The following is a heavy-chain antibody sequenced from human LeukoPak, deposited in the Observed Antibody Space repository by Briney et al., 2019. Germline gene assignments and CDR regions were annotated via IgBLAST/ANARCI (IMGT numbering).Heavy chain of an antibody. CDR1: GYSFTDYW. CDR3: ASFSDGKDSDFDH. CDR2: IYPGNSRT. J-gene: IGHJ4*02. D-gene: IGHD4-23*01. Sequence: GESLKISCKASGYSFTDYWIGWVRQMPGQGLEWMGIIYPGNSRTRYRPSFQGQVTISADKSISTAYLHRSSLKASDTAMYYCASFSDGKDSDFDHWGQGTLVTVSS. V-gene: IGHV5-51*01.